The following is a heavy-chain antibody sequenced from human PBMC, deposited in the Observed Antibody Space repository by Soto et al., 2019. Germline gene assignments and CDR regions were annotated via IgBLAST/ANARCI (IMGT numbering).Heavy chain of an antibody. D-gene: IGHD6-13*01. CDR1: GGSISSYY. J-gene: IGHJ4*02. V-gene: IGHV4-59*01. CDR3: ASNLYSSSWYALGY. CDR2: IYYSGST. Sequence: SETLSVTCTVSGGSISSYYWSWIRQPPGKGLEWIGYIYYSGSTNYNPSLKSRVTISVDTSKNQFSLKLSSVTAADTAMYYCASNLYSSSWYALGYWGQGTLVTVSS.